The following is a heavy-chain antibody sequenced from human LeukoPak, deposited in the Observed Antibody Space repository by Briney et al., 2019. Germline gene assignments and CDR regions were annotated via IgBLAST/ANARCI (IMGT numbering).Heavy chain of an antibody. V-gene: IGHV4-34*01. CDR1: GGSFSGYY. Sequence: SETLSLTCAVYGGSFSGYYWSWIRQPPGKGLEWIGEINHSGSTNYNPSLKSRVTISVDTSKNQFSLKLSSVTAADTAVYYCARSSYYYGADAFDIWGQGTMVTVSS. J-gene: IGHJ3*02. CDR3: ARSSYYYGADAFDI. CDR2: INHSGST. D-gene: IGHD3-10*01.